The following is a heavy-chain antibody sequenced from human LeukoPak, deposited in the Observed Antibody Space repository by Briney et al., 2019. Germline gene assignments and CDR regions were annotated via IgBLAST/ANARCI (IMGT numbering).Heavy chain of an antibody. Sequence: ASVKVSCKASGYTFTNFYTHWVRQAPGQGLEWMGMINPSGGSTSYAQTFQGRVTTTRDTSTSTVHMELSSLRSEDTALYYCARGYCSSTNCLPGGYWGQGTLVTVSS. CDR3: ARGYCSSTNCLPGGY. CDR2: INPSGGST. V-gene: IGHV1-46*01. J-gene: IGHJ4*02. D-gene: IGHD2-2*01. CDR1: GYTFTNFY.